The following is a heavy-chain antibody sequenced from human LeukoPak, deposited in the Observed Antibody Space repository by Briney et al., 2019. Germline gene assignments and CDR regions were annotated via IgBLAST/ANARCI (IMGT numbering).Heavy chain of an antibody. D-gene: IGHD3-9*01. CDR3: TREVRLRYFDWLNAGYYYYYYMDV. Sequence: AGGSLRLSCTASGFTFGDYAMSWFRQAPGKGLEWVGFIRSKAYGGTTEYAASVKGRFTISRDDSRSIAYLQMNSLKTEDTAVYYFTREVRLRYFDWLNAGYYYYYYMDVWGKGTTVTVSS. J-gene: IGHJ6*03. CDR1: GFTFGDYA. V-gene: IGHV3-49*03. CDR2: IRSKAYGGTT.